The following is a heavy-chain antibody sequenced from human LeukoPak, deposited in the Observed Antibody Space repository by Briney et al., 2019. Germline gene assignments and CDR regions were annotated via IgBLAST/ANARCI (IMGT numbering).Heavy chain of an antibody. Sequence: ASVKVSCKASGYTFSSYYMHWVRQAPGQGLESMGWISAYNGNTNYAQKLQGRVTMTTDTSTSTAYMELRSLRSDDTAVYYCARTSLTLGLPDWGQGTLVTVSS. CDR1: GYTFSSYY. CDR3: ARTSLTLGLPD. V-gene: IGHV1-18*01. D-gene: IGHD5-18*01. J-gene: IGHJ4*02. CDR2: ISAYNGNT.